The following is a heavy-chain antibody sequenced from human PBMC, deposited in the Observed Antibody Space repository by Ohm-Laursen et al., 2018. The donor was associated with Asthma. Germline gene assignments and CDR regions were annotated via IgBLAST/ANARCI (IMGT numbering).Heavy chain of an antibody. CDR2: IYYSGST. V-gene: IGHV4-31*02. Sequence: TLSLTWTVSGGSISSGGYYWSWIRQHPGKGLEWIGYIYYSGSTYYNPSLKSRVTISVDTSKNQFSLKLSSVTAADTAVYYCARGIYFGVVPHWFDPWGQGTLVTVSS. CDR1: GGSISSGGYY. D-gene: IGHD3-3*01. J-gene: IGHJ5*02. CDR3: ARGIYFGVVPHWFDP.